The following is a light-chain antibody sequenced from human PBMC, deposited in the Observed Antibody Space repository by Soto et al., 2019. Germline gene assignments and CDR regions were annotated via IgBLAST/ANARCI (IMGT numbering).Light chain of an antibody. V-gene: IGKV3D-15*01. CDR1: QGIKRD. CDR3: KTKQGWPPAK. CDR2: GAS. J-gene: IGKJ4*02. Sequence: IIMTKCPATLTVFDKGRAALYCRASQGIKRDLARYQQKPGQSPRLLFYGASSWTTGVPDMFRVRWSSTDITLSISTIEAEDFAVFYCKTKQGWPPAKFRGGPKVDI.